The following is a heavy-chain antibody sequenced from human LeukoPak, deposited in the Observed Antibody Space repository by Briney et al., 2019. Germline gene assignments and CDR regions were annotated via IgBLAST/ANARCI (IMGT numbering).Heavy chain of an antibody. CDR3: AKAPLGGVNAYYYMDV. CDR1: GFTFSSYA. CDR2: ISGSGGST. J-gene: IGHJ6*03. D-gene: IGHD3-16*01. V-gene: IGHV3-23*01. Sequence: GGSLRLSCAASGFTFSSYAMSWVRQAPGKGLEWVSAISGSGGSTYYADSVKGRFTISRDNSKNTLYLQMNSLRAEDTAVYYCAKAPLGGVNAYYYMDVWGKGTTVTVSS.